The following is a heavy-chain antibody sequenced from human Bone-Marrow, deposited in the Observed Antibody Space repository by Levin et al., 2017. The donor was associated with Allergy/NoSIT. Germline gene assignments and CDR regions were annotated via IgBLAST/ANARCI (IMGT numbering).Heavy chain of an antibody. CDR3: ARDGSVVPAAIHWFDP. J-gene: IGHJ5*02. Sequence: PGGSLRLSCAASGFTFSSYGMHWVRQAPGKGLELVAVIWYDGSNKYYADSVKGRFTISRDNSKNTLYLQMNSLRAEDTAVYYCARDGSVVPAAIHWFDPWGQGTLVTVSS. CDR1: GFTFSSYG. V-gene: IGHV3-33*01. CDR2: IWYDGSNK. D-gene: IGHD2-2*01.